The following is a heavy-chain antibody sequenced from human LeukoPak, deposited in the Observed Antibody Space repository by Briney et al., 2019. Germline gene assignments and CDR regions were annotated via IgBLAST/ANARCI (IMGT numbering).Heavy chain of an antibody. J-gene: IGHJ4*02. V-gene: IGHV4-39*01. CDR3: GRLGIHKPYSLDY. Sequence: PSETLSLTCSASGDSMSGSTYYWAWLRQPPGKGLEWVGSGYYRGTNYYNPSLKSRATITLDSRNQFSLRLTSVTAADTAVYYCGRLGIHKPYSLDYWGQGTLVTVSS. D-gene: IGHD4-11*01. CDR2: GYYRGTN. CDR1: GDSMSGSTYY.